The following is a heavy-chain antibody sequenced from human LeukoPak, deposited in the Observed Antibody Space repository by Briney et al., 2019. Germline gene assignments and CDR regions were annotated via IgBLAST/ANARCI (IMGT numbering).Heavy chain of an antibody. CDR3: ARGGWAAYQLLPTSFDY. V-gene: IGHV1-69*13. CDR1: GGTFSSYA. J-gene: IGHJ4*02. D-gene: IGHD2-2*01. Sequence: GASVKVSCKASGGTFSSYAISWVRQAPGQGLEWMGGIIPIFGTANYAQKFQGRVTITADESTSTAYMELSSLRSEDTAVYYCARGGWAAYQLLPTSFDYWGQGTLVTVSS. CDR2: IIPIFGTA.